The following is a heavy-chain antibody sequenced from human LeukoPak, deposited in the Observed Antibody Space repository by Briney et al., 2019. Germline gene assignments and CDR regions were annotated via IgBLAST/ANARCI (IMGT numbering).Heavy chain of an antibody. CDR3: ARDTPNDSSGYYEANYDY. Sequence: GGSLRLSCAASGFTFSSCWMSWVRQAPGKGLEWVANIKQDGSEKYYVDSVKGRFTISRDNAKNSLYLQMNSLRAEDTAVYYCARDTPNDSSGYYEANYDYWGQGTLVTVSS. CDR1: GFTFSSCW. J-gene: IGHJ4*02. V-gene: IGHV3-7*01. D-gene: IGHD3-22*01. CDR2: IKQDGSEK.